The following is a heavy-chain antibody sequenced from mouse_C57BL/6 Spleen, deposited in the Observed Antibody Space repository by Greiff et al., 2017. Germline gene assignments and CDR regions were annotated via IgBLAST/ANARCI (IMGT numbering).Heavy chain of an antibody. CDR2: IYPGSGST. J-gene: IGHJ4*01. V-gene: IGHV1-55*01. Sequence: QVQLQQPGAELVKPGASVKMSCKASGYTFTSYWITWVKQRPGQGLEWIGDIYPGSGSTNYNEKFKSKATLTVDTSSSTAYMQLSSLTSEDSAVXYCARRDYGAPGAMDYWGQGTSVTVSS. CDR1: GYTFTSYW. D-gene: IGHD1-1*02. CDR3: ARRDYGAPGAMDY.